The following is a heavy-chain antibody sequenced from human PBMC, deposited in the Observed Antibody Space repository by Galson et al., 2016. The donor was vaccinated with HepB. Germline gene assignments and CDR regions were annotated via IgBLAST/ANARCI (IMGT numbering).Heavy chain of an antibody. CDR1: GFPLSSYN. J-gene: IGHJ4*02. V-gene: IGHV3-48*02. CDR3: AREGSSGWFRNYYSDY. Sequence: SLRLSCAVSGFPLSSYNMNWVRQAPGKGLEWVSYISSSRSPIYYADSAKGRFIISRDDAKNSVYLQMNSLRDEDTAVYYCAREGSSGWFRNYYSDYWGQGTLVTVSS. CDR2: ISSSRSPI. D-gene: IGHD6-19*01.